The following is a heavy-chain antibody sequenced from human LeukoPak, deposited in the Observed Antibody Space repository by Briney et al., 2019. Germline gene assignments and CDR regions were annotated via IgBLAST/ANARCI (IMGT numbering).Heavy chain of an antibody. CDR2: IGSSAGIT. CDR3: ARKTGATNPSRRSFDY. D-gene: IGHD1-26*01. CDR1: GFTFSSYA. V-gene: IGHV3-23*01. J-gene: IGHJ4*02. Sequence: PGGSLRLSCAASGFTFSSYAMTWVRQAPGKGLEWVSSIGSSAGITYYADSVKGRFTISRDNSKNTLYLQMNSLRAEDTAVYYCARKTGATNPSRRSFDYWGQGILVTVSS.